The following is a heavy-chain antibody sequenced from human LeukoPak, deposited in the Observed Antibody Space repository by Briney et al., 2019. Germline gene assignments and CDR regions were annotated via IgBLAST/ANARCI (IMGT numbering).Heavy chain of an antibody. CDR1: GFTFSGYS. Sequence: GGSLRLSCAASGFTFSGYSMNWVRQAPGKGLEWVSSISSSSYYIYYADSVRGRFTISRDNAKNSLYLQMNSLRAEDTAVYYCARDLGSYGSGSYFDYWGQGTLVTVSS. D-gene: IGHD3-10*01. V-gene: IGHV3-21*01. CDR3: ARDLGSYGSGSYFDY. J-gene: IGHJ4*02. CDR2: ISSSSYYI.